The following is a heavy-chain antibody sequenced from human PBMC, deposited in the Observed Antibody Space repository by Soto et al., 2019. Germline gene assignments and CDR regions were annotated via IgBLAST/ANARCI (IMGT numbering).Heavy chain of an antibody. CDR2: VSGGGGGT. D-gene: IGHD3-3*01. V-gene: IGHV3-23*01. CDR3: AKRGIFGANDY. J-gene: IGHJ4*02. CDR1: GFTFSSYD. Sequence: EVQLLESGGSLVQPGGSLRLSCAASGFTFSSYDMTWVRQPPGKGLEWVSTVSGGGGGTYYADSVKGRFTISRDNSKNTLYLQMNSLRAEDTAVYYCAKRGIFGANDYWGQGTLLTVSS.